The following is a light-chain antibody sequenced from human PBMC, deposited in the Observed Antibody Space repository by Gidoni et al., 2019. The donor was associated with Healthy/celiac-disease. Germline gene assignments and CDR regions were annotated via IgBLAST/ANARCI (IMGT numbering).Light chain of an antibody. J-gene: IGKJ1*01. CDR3: QQRSNWPPT. CDR2: DSS. V-gene: IGKV3-11*01. Sequence: EIVLTQSPATLSLSPGERATLSCRASQRVSSYLAWYQKKPGQAPRLLIYDSSNRATGIPARISGSGSGTDFTLTISSLETEDFAVYYCQQRSNWPPTFGQGTKVEIK. CDR1: QRVSSY.